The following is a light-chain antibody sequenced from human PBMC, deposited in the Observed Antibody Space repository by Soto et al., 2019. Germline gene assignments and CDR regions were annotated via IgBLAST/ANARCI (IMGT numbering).Light chain of an antibody. J-gene: IGKJ1*01. V-gene: IGKV1-9*01. CDR3: QKYNSYSWK. Sequence: DIQLTQSPSFLSASVGDIVTITCRASQDINSYLTWYQQKPGQAPKFLIYAASTLESGVPSRFSGSGSGTAFTLTISSLQPDDFATYYCQKYNSYSWKFGQGTKVDIK. CDR1: QDINSY. CDR2: AAS.